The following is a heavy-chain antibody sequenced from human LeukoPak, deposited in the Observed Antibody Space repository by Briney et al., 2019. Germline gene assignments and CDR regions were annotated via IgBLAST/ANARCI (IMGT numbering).Heavy chain of an antibody. CDR3: AREGIATNYDSSGYYGGVGY. Sequence: SVKVSCKASGGTFSSYAISWVRQAPGQGLGWMGGIIPIFGTANYAQKFQGRVTITADESTSTAYMELSSLRSEDTAVYYCAREGIATNYDSSGYYGGVGYWGQGTLVTVSS. CDR2: IIPIFGTA. CDR1: GGTFSSYA. D-gene: IGHD3-22*01. J-gene: IGHJ4*02. V-gene: IGHV1-69*13.